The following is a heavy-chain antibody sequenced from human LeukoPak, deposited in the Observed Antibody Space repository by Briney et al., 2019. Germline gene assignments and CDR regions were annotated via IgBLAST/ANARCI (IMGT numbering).Heavy chain of an antibody. CDR2: ISSYGGST. CDR1: LLTFSNYA. J-gene: IGHJ6*02. CDR3: VEDSRITIFGVVIIGYYYYGMDV. Sequence: GGSLRLSRSASLLTFSNYAMHWVRQAAGKERGYVSAISSYGGSTYYADSVKGRFTISGDNSKNTLYLQMSSLRAEDTAVYYCVEDSRITIFGVVIIGYYYYGMDVWGQGTTVTVSS. D-gene: IGHD3-3*01. V-gene: IGHV3-64D*06.